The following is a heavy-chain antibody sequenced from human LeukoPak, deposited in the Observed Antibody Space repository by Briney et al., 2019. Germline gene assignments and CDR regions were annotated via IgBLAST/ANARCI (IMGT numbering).Heavy chain of an antibody. V-gene: IGHV4-34*01. CDR3: ARLGPLRYFDWLLETSNFDY. D-gene: IGHD3-9*01. Sequence: PSETLSLTCAVYGGSFSGYYWSWIRQPPGKGLEWIGEINHSGSTNYNPSLKGRVTISVDTSKNQFSLKLSSVTAADTAVYYCARLGPLRYFDWLLETSNFDYWGQGTLVTVSS. CDR2: INHSGST. CDR1: GGSFSGYY. J-gene: IGHJ4*02.